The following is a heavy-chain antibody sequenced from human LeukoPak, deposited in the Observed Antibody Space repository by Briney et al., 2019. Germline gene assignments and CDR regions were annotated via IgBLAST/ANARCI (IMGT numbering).Heavy chain of an antibody. D-gene: IGHD3-10*01. CDR3: TTGYGSGNACDY. Sequence: PGGSLRLSCAASGFTFSIYAMSWVRQAPGRGLEWVGLVKSKTEGGTTGYAAPVKGRFTISRDDSKNTVYLQMSSLKTEDTAVYYCTTGYGSGNACDYWGQGTLVTVSS. V-gene: IGHV3-15*01. CDR2: VKSKTEGGTT. CDR1: GFTFSIYA. J-gene: IGHJ4*02.